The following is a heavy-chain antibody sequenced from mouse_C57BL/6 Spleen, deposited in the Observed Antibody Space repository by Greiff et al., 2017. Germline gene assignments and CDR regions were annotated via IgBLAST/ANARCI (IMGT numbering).Heavy chain of an antibody. CDR2: ISSGSGTI. V-gene: IGHV5-17*01. Sequence: EVNVVESGGGLVKPGGSLKLSCAASGFTFSDYGMHWVRQAPEKGLEWVAYISSGSGTIYYADTVKGRFTISRDNAKNTLFLQKTSLRSEDTAMYYCARKYLYAMDYWGQGTSVTVSS. CDR1: GFTFSDYG. D-gene: IGHD5-1*01. CDR3: ARKYLYAMDY. J-gene: IGHJ4*01.